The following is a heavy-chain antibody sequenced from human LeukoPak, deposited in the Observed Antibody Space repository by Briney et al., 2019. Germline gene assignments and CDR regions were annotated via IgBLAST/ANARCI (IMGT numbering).Heavy chain of an antibody. V-gene: IGHV1-2*06. CDR1: GYTFTGYY. Sequence: ASLKLSCKASGYTFTGYYMHWWRQAPGQRLEWMGRINPNSGGTNYAQKFQGRVTMTRETSISTAYMELSRLRSDDTAVYYCAREVNKALGDYWGQGTLVTVSS. CDR3: AREVNKALGDY. CDR2: INPNSGGT. J-gene: IGHJ4*02. D-gene: IGHD4-23*01.